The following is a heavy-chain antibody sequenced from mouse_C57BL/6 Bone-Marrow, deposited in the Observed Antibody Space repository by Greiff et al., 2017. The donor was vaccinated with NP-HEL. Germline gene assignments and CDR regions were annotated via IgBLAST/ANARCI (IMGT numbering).Heavy chain of an antibody. CDR2: ISDGGSYT. J-gene: IGHJ4*01. CDR1: GFTFSSYA. V-gene: IGHV5-4*01. CDR3: ARRMDY. Sequence: EVQRVESGGGLVKPGGSLKLSCAASGFTFSSYAMSWVRQTPEKRLEWVATISDGGSYTYYPDNVKGRFTISRDNAKNNLYLQMSHLKSEDTAMYYCARRMDYWGQGTSVTVSS.